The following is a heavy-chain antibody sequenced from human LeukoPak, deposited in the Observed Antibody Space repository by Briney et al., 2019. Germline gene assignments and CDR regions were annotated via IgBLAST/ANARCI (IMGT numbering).Heavy chain of an antibody. D-gene: IGHD1-14*01. V-gene: IGHV4-59*01. J-gene: IGHJ6*03. CDR2: IYYSGST. CDR3: ARHVEGTHYYYYYMDV. Sequence: SETLSLTCTVSGGSISSYYWSWIRQPPGKGLEWIGYIYYSGSTNYNPSLKSRVTISVDTSKNQFSLKLSSVTAADTAVYYCARHVEGTHYYYYYMDVWGKGTTVTVSS. CDR1: GGSISSYY.